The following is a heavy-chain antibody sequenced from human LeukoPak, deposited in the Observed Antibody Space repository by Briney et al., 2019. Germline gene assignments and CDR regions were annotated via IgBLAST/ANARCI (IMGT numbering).Heavy chain of an antibody. D-gene: IGHD3/OR15-3a*01. CDR2: INPRGGNT. Sequence: ASVKLSCKASGYTFTTHYIHWVRLAPGQGLGRMGIINPRGGNTNYAQKFKGRVNMTRDTSTSTVYLELSSLRSEDTAVYYCARDFFNMISEYWGQGTLVTVSS. V-gene: IGHV1-46*01. CDR1: GYTFTTHY. J-gene: IGHJ4*02. CDR3: ARDFFNMISEY.